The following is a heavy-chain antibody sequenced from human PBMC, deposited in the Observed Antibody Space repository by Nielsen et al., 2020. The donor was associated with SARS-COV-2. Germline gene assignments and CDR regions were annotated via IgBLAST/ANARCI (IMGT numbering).Heavy chain of an antibody. CDR1: GFTFSDYY. J-gene: IGHJ4*02. V-gene: IGHV3-11*01. Sequence: GESLKISCAASGFTFSDYYISWIRQAPGRGLEWVSFISSSGSRIYYADSVKGRFTISRDNAKNSLYLQMNSLRAEDTAVYYCARVNTGRITMIVVVEYFDYWGQGTLVTVSS. D-gene: IGHD3-22*01. CDR3: ARVNTGRITMIVVVEYFDY. CDR2: ISSSGSRI.